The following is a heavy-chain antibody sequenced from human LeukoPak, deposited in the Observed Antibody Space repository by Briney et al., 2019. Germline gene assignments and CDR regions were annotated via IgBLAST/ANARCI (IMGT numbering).Heavy chain of an antibody. D-gene: IGHD2-2*01. CDR2: IWYDGSNK. CDR1: GFTFSSYG. CDR3: ARDSLYCSSTSCSSFDY. Sequence: PGGSLRLSCAASGFTFSSYGMHWVRQAPGKGLEWVAVIWYDGSNKYYADSVKGRFTISRDNSKNTPYLQMNSLRAEDTAVYYCARDSLYCSSTSCSSFDYWGQGTLVTVSS. V-gene: IGHV3-33*01. J-gene: IGHJ4*02.